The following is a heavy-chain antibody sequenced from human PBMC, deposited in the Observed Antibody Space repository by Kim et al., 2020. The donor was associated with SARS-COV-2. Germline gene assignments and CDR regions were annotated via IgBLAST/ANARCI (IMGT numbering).Heavy chain of an antibody. CDR2: ISSSSSTT. CDR1: GFTFSSYS. V-gene: IGHV3-48*02. Sequence: GGSLRLSCAASGFTFSSYSMNWVRQAPGKGLEWVSYISSSSSTTYYADSVKGRFTISRDNAKNSLYLQMNSLRDEDTAVYYCARTLYYDYVWGSYRPGHFDYWGQGTLVTVSS. CDR3: ARTLYYDYVWGSYRPGHFDY. D-gene: IGHD3-16*02. J-gene: IGHJ4*02.